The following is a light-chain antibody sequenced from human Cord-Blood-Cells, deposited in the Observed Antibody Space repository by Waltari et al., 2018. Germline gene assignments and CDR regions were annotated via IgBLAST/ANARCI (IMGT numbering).Light chain of an antibody. Sequence: IWMTQSPSLLSASPGDRVPISCRMSQGISSYLAWYQQKPGKAPELLIYAASTLKSGVPSRFSGSGSGTDFILTISCLQSEDFATYYCQQYYSFPYTFGQGTKLEIK. V-gene: IGKV1D-8*01. CDR3: QQYYSFPYT. CDR1: QGISSY. CDR2: AAS. J-gene: IGKJ2*01.